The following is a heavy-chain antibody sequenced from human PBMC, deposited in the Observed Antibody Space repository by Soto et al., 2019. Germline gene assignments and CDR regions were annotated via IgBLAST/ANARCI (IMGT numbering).Heavy chain of an antibody. CDR2: IYYSGST. V-gene: IGHV4-59*01. D-gene: IGHD3-10*01. CDR1: GGYISSYY. Sequence: SEPLSLTCTVSGGYISSYYWSWIRQPPGKGLEWIGYIYYSGSTNYNPSLKSRVTISVDTSKNQFSLKLSSVTAADTAVYYCARGYHGYYALRVDWFDPWGQGTLVTVSS. J-gene: IGHJ5*02. CDR3: ARGYHGYYALRVDWFDP.